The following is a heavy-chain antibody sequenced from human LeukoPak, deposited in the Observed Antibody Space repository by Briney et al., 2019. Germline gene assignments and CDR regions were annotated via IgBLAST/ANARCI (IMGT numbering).Heavy chain of an antibody. CDR1: GFTFSSYA. CDR2: ISGSGGST. CDR3: AKGSIAAAGGGYNWFDP. D-gene: IGHD6-13*01. V-gene: IGHV3-23*01. Sequence: GGSLRLSCAASGFTFSSYAMSWVRQALGKGLEWVSVISGSGGSTYYADSVRGRFIISRDNSKNTLFLQMNSLRAEDTAVYYCAKGSIAAAGGGYNWFDPWGQGTLVTVSS. J-gene: IGHJ5*02.